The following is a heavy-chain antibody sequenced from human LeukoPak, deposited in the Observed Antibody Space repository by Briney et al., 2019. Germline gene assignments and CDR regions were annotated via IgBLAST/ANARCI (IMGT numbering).Heavy chain of an antibody. CDR2: IKQDGSEK. CDR3: ARDLTGIYDY. Sequence: HPGGSLRLSCAASGFTFSTYAMSWVRQAPGKGLEWVANIKQDGSEKYYVDSVKGRFTISRDNAKNSLYLQMNSLRAEDTAVYYCARDLTGIYDYWGQGTLVTVSS. J-gene: IGHJ4*02. CDR1: GFTFSTYA. V-gene: IGHV3-7*01. D-gene: IGHD7-27*01.